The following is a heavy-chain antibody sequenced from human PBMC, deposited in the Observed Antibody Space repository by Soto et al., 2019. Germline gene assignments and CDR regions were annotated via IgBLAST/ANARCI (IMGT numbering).Heavy chain of an antibody. D-gene: IGHD5-12*01. CDR2: IYYSGST. CDR3: ARDPDSGYGY. V-gene: IGHV4-31*03. J-gene: IGHJ4*02. CDR1: GGSISSGGYY. Sequence: SETLSLTCTVSGGSISSGGYYWSWIRQHPGKGLEWIGYIYYSGSTYYNPSLKSRVTISVDTSKNQFSLKLSSVTAADTAVYYCARDPDSGYGYWGQGPLVIVSS.